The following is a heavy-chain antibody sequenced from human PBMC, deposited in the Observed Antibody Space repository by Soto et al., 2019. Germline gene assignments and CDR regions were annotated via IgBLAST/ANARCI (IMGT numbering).Heavy chain of an antibody. CDR1: VYSFTSYW. Sequence: PGESLKISCKGSVYSFTSYWNGWVRQMPGKGLEWMGIIYPGDSDTRYSPSFQGQVTISADKSISTAYLQWSSLKASDTAMYYCARRGIAAAAVPWFDPWGQGTLVTVSS. CDR3: ARRGIAAAAVPWFDP. D-gene: IGHD6-13*01. CDR2: IYPGDSDT. V-gene: IGHV5-51*01. J-gene: IGHJ5*02.